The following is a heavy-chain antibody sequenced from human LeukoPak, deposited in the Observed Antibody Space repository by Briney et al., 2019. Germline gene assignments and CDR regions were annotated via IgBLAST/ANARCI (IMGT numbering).Heavy chain of an antibody. CDR1: GFTFSSYS. Sequence: GGSLRLSCAASGFTFSSYSMNWVRQAPGKGLEWVSSISSSSSYIYYAYSVKGRFTISRDNAKNSLYLQMNSLRAEDTAVYYCASLVDSSSWYDYFDYWGQGTLVTVSS. V-gene: IGHV3-21*01. J-gene: IGHJ4*02. CDR3: ASLVDSSSWYDYFDY. D-gene: IGHD6-13*01. CDR2: ISSSSSYI.